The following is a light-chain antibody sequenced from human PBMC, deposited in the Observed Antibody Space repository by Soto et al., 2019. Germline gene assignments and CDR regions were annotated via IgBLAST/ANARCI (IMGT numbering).Light chain of an antibody. J-gene: IGKJ2*01. CDR3: QQYNNWPPYT. Sequence: EIVMTQSPATLSVSPGERATLSCRASQSVSSNLAWYQQKPGQAPRLLIYGASTRATDIPARFSGSGSGTEVTLTIISLQSEDFAVYYCQQYNNWPPYTFGQGTKLEIK. V-gene: IGKV3-15*01. CDR1: QSVSSN. CDR2: GAS.